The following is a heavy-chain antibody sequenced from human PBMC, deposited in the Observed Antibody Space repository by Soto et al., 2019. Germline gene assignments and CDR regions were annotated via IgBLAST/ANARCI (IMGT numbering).Heavy chain of an antibody. CDR2: ISAKNGDT. Sequence: QVHLVQSGAELKKPGASVRVSCKASGYSFTRNGISWVRQAPGQGLEWMGWISAKNGDTNYAQKFQGRVIMTTDTSTSTAYMELRSLRSDDTAVYCCVRDRDSDTWPSRDVWGQGTTVTVSS. D-gene: IGHD1-26*01. V-gene: IGHV1-18*01. J-gene: IGHJ6*02. CDR1: GYSFTRNG. CDR3: VRDRDSDTWPSRDV.